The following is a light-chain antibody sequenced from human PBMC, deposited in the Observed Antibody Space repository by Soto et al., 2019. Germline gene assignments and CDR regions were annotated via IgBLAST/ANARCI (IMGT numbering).Light chain of an antibody. CDR3: AAWDDNLRGPV. J-gene: IGLJ3*02. Sequence: QAVVTQPPSASGTPGQRVAISCSGSSSNIGGNFVYWYQQLPGTAPKLLIFRNNQRPSGVPDRFSGSKSGSSASLAISGLRSEDEADYYCAAWDDNLRGPVFGGGTKLTVL. CDR1: SSNIGGNF. CDR2: RNN. V-gene: IGLV1-47*01.